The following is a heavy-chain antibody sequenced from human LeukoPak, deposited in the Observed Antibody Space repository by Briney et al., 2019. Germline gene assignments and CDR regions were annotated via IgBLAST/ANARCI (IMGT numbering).Heavy chain of an antibody. V-gene: IGHV1-69*13. D-gene: IGHD6-19*01. CDR2: IIPIFGTA. CDR1: GGTFSSYA. CDR3: AREYSSGLSWFDP. Sequence: SVTVSCTASGGTFSSYAISWVRQAPGQGLEWMGGIIPIFGTANYAQKFQGRVTITADESTSTAYMELSSLRSEDTAVYYCAREYSSGLSWFDPWGQGTLVTVSS. J-gene: IGHJ5*02.